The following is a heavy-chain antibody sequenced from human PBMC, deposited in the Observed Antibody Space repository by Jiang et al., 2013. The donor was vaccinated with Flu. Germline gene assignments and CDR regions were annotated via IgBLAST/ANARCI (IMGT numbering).Heavy chain of an antibody. Sequence: LLKPSETLSLTCTVSGGSISSYYWSWIRQPPGKGLEWIGYIYYSGSTNYNPSLKSRVTISVDTSKNQFSLKLSSVTAADTAVYYCARLPSRGYSSDWYFDLWGRGTLVTVSS. CDR3: ARLPSRGYSSDWYFDL. CDR2: IYYSGST. D-gene: IGHD5-18*01. V-gene: IGHV4-59*08. CDR1: GGSISSYY. J-gene: IGHJ2*01.